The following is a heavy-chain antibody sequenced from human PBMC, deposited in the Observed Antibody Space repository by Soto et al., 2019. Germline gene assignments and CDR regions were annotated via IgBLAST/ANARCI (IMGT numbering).Heavy chain of an antibody. Sequence: SETLSLTCTVSGGSISSSSYYWGWIRQPPGKGLEWIGNIYYSGSTYYNPSLTSRVTISVDTSKNHFSLTLSTVTAADTAGYYCARRCGQERVDYWSQGTLVTVSA. J-gene: IGHJ4*02. V-gene: IGHV4-39*02. CDR2: IYYSGST. CDR1: GGSISSSSYY. CDR3: ARRCGQERVDY.